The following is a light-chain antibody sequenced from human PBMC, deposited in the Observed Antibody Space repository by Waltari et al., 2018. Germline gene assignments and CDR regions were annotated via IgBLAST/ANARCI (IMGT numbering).Light chain of an antibody. CDR3: SSYAGSSKGV. Sequence: QSALTQPASVSGSPGQSITISCTGTSSDVGNYKRVSWYQQHPGKAPKLMFYAGSKRPSGVCDRFSGSKAGDMASLTIAGRQPGDEAAYFCSSYAGSSKGVFGGGTEVTVL. CDR2: AGS. J-gene: IGLJ2*01. CDR1: SSDVGNYKR. V-gene: IGLV2-23*01.